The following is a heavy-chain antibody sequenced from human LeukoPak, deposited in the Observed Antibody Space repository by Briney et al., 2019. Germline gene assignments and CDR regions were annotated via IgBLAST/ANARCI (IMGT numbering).Heavy chain of an antibody. D-gene: IGHD3-3*01. Sequence: PGGPLRLSCAASGFTFDDYAMHWVRQAPGKGLEWVSGISWNSGSIGYADSVKGRFTISRDNAKNSLYLQMNSLRAEDTVVYYCARAAGYDFWSGYYFDYWGQGTLVTVSS. CDR1: GFTFDDYA. CDR3: ARAAGYDFWSGYYFDY. J-gene: IGHJ4*02. CDR2: ISWNSGSI. V-gene: IGHV3-9*01.